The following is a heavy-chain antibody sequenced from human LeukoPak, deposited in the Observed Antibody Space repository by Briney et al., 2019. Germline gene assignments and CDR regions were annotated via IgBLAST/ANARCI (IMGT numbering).Heavy chain of an antibody. Sequence: NSSQTLSLTCAVSGGSISSGGYSWSWIRQPPGKGLEWIGYICHSGSTYYNPSLKSRVTISVDRSKNQFSLKLSSVTAADTAVYYCARSIFGVVTVFDYWGQGTLVTVSS. CDR2: ICHSGST. CDR3: ARSIFGVVTVFDY. D-gene: IGHD3-3*01. CDR1: GGSISSGGYS. J-gene: IGHJ4*02. V-gene: IGHV4-30-2*01.